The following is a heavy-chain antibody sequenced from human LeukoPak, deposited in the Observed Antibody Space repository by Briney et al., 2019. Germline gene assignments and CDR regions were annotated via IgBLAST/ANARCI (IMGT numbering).Heavy chain of an antibody. D-gene: IGHD3-22*01. J-gene: IGHJ4*02. CDR2: INPNSGGT. CDR3: ARDAATYYYDSSGYAGN. V-gene: IGHV1-2*02. Sequence: ASVKVSCKASGYTFTGYYMHWVRQAPGQGLEWMGWINPNSGGTNYAQKFQGRVTMTRDTSTSTAYMELRSLRSDDTAVYYCARDAATYYYDSSGYAGNWGQGTLVTVSS. CDR1: GYTFTGYY.